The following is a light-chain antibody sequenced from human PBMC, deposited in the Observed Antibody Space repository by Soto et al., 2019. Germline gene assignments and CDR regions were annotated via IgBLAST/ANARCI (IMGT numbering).Light chain of an antibody. CDR3: ATWDDSLNGPV. CDR1: SSNIGSNN. V-gene: IGLV1-44*01. CDR2: GNN. Sequence: QSVLTQPPSASGTPGQRVTISCSGSSSNIGSNNVNWYQQLPGTAPKLLIFGNNQRPSGVPDRFSGSKSGTSASLAISGLQSEDEADYYCATWDDSLNGPVFGGGTKLTVL. J-gene: IGLJ2*01.